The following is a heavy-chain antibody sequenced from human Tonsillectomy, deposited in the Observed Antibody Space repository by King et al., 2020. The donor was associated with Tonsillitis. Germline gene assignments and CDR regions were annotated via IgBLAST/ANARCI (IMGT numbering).Heavy chain of an antibody. CDR3: AKDRGSRGHVNWCDP. V-gene: IGHV3-23*04. D-gene: IGHD2-15*01. CDR2: ISGSGGST. J-gene: IGHJ5*02. CDR1: GFTFSRYA. Sequence: EVQLVESGGGLVQPGGSLRLSCAASGFTFSRYAMSWVRQAPGKGLEWVSSISGSGGSTYYADSVKGRFTISRDNSKNTLCLQMNSLRAEDTALYYSAKDRGSRGHVNWCDPWGQGTLVTVYS.